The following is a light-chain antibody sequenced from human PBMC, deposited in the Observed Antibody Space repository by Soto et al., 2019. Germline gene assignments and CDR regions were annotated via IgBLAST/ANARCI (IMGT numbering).Light chain of an antibody. CDR1: QSVSSSY. CDR3: QQYGSSPPLT. V-gene: IGKV3-20*01. Sequence: EIVLTQSPGTLYLSPGERATLSCRASQSVSSSYLAWYQQKPGQAPRHLIYGASSRATGIPDRFSGSGSGTDFTLTISRLEPEDFAVYYCQQYGSSPPLTFGGGTKVEIK. CDR2: GAS. J-gene: IGKJ4*01.